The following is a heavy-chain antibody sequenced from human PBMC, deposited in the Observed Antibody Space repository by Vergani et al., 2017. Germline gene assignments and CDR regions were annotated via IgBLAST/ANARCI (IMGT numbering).Heavy chain of an antibody. CDR1: GFSVSNNY. Sequence: EVQLVETGGGLIQPGGSLRLSCVVSGFSVSNNYMSWVRHRPGKGLEWVSFIFTGGTTYYEDSVKGRLTISRDNSKNTVHLQMNSLTAEDTAVYYCAKMCNWDDSYFYCMDVWGKGTTVTVSS. CDR2: IFTGGTT. D-gene: IGHD1-1*01. V-gene: IGHV3-53*02. CDR3: AKMCNWDDSYFYCMDV. J-gene: IGHJ6*03.